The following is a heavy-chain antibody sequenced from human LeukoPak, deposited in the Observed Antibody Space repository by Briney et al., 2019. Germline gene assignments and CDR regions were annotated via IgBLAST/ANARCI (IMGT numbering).Heavy chain of an antibody. CDR2: ISGENFI. J-gene: IGHJ4*02. CDR3: ARDFSEWSRDY. CDR1: GFTFSDYG. Sequence: GGSLRLSCAASGFTFSDYGMTWVRQAPGKGLEWISTISGENFIYSADSMRGRFTVSRDNAENSVYLQMNRLRGEDTAMYYCARDFSEWSRDYWGQGTLVTVSS. D-gene: IGHD3-3*01. V-gene: IGHV3-69-1*01.